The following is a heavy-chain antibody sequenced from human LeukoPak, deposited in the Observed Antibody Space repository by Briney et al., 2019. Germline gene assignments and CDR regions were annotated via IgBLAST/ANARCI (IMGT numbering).Heavy chain of an antibody. J-gene: IGHJ4*02. D-gene: IGHD3-9*01. CDR1: GFTFSSYW. V-gene: IGHV3-7*01. Sequence: PGGSLRLSCAASGFTFSSYWMSWVRQAPGKGLEWVANIKQDGSEKYYVDSVEGRFTISRDNAKNSLYLQMNSLRAEDTAVYYCAKVPSGLGYFDWLLFSYWGQGTLVTVSS. CDR2: IKQDGSEK. CDR3: AKVPSGLGYFDWLLFSY.